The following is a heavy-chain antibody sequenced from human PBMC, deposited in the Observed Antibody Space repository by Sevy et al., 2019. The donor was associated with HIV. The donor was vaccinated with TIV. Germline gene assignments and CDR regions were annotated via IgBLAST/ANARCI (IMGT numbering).Heavy chain of an antibody. CDR3: ARHPSGIPMLVVPLGWFDP. V-gene: IGHV4-39*01. CDR2: IFYTGKT. D-gene: IGHD3-22*01. CDR1: GGSVSSNNYY. Sequence: SETLSLTCIVSGGSVSSNNYYWGWIRQSPGKGLEWIGSIFYTGKTHYSSSLKSRVTFSVDTSKNQFSLKLNSVTAADTAVYYCARHPSGIPMLVVPLGWFDPWGQGILVTVSS. J-gene: IGHJ5*02.